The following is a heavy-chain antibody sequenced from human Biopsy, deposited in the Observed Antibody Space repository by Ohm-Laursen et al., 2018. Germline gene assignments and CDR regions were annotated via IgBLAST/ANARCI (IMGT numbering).Heavy chain of an antibody. CDR3: AADADGYYTEFDY. Sequence: SSVKVSCKASGGTFSNYAISWVRQAPGQGLEWVGRIVPILGHLNYAQRFQGRVSITADKSTTYVYMELSRLTSGDAAVYYCAADADGYYTEFDYWGPGTLVTVSS. J-gene: IGHJ4*02. CDR2: IVPILGHL. V-gene: IGHV1-69*04. CDR1: GGTFSNYA. D-gene: IGHD3-3*01.